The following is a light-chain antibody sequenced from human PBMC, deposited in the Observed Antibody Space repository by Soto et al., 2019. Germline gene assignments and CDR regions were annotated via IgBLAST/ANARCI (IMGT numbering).Light chain of an antibody. CDR3: MQALQTPWT. Sequence: DIVMTQSPLSLPVTPGEPASISCRSSQSLLHSNGYNYLDWYLQKPGQSPQLLIYLGSDRASGVPDRFSGSGSGTYFTLKISRVEAEDVGVYYCMQALQTPWTFGQGKKVEIK. CDR1: QSLLHSNGYNY. V-gene: IGKV2-28*01. CDR2: LGS. J-gene: IGKJ1*01.